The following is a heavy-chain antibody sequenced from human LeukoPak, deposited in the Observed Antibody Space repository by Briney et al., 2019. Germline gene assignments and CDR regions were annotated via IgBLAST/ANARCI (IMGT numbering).Heavy chain of an antibody. CDR2: INHSGST. J-gene: IGHJ4*02. V-gene: IGHV4-34*01. D-gene: IGHD5-12*01. Sequence: TSETLSLTCAVHGGSFSGYYWSWIRQPPGKGLEWIGEINHSGSTNYNPSLKSRVTISVDTSKNQFSLKLSSVTAADTAVYYCARAGYVSPFDYWGQGTLVTVSS. CDR1: GGSFSGYY. CDR3: ARAGYVSPFDY.